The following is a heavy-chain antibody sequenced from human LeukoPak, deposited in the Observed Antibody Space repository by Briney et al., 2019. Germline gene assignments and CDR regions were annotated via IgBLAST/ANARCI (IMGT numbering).Heavy chain of an antibody. CDR3: AKEDPYVNVGFNC. V-gene: IGHV3-23*01. D-gene: IGHD2-2*03. Sequence: GGSLRLSCAASGFTFNTYAMSWVRQAPGKGLERVSAIVASAVSTYYADSVKGRFTIPRDNSRNMVYLQMNSLRAEDTAVYYCAKEDPYVNVGFNCWVQGALVTVSS. CDR1: GFTFNTYA. J-gene: IGHJ4*02. CDR2: IVASAVST.